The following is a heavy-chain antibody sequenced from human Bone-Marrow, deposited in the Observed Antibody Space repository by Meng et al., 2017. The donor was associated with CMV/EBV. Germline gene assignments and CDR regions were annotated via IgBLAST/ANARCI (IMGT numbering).Heavy chain of an antibody. Sequence: ASVKVSCKASGYTFTGYYMHWVRQAPGQGLEWMGWINPNSGGTNYAQKFLGRVTMTRDTSISTAYMELSSLRSEDTAVYYCARGGASSSSPLYAMDVWGQGTTVTVSS. CDR2: INPNSGGT. J-gene: IGHJ6*02. V-gene: IGHV1-2*02. D-gene: IGHD6-6*01. CDR1: GYTFTGYY. CDR3: ARGGASSSSPLYAMDV.